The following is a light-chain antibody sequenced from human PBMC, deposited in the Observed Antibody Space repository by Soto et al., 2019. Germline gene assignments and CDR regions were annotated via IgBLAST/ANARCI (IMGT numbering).Light chain of an antibody. CDR3: TSYTSSSTYV. Sequence: SVLTQPASVSGSPGQSITISCTGTSSDVGAYDYVSWYQQHPGKVPKFMIYEVINRPSGVSHRFSGSKSGNTASLTISGLQADDEADYYCTSYTSSSTYVFGSGTKVTVL. CDR1: SSDVGAYDY. V-gene: IGLV2-14*01. J-gene: IGLJ1*01. CDR2: EVI.